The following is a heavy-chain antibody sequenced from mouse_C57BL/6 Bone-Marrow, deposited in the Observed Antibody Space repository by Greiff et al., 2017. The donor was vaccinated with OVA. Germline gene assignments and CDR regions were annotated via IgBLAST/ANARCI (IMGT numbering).Heavy chain of an antibody. CDR3: ARGAYYSNYHYAMDY. J-gene: IGHJ4*01. V-gene: IGHV5-17*01. CDR2: ISSGSSTI. CDR1: GFTFSDYG. Sequence: VQLQQSGGGLVKPGGSLKLSCAASGFTFSDYGMHWVRQAPEKGLEWVAYISSGSSTIYYADTVKGRFTISRDNAKNTLFLQMTSLRSEDTAMYYCARGAYYSNYHYAMDYWGQGTSVTVSS. D-gene: IGHD2-5*01.